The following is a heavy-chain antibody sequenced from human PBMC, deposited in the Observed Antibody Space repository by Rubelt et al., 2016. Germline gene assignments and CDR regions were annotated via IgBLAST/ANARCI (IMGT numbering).Heavy chain of an antibody. V-gene: IGHV3-23*01. CDR3: AKKISPVPGTFTLDS. CDR2: VSASGSGT. J-gene: IGHJ4*02. CDR1: GFIFSSYA. Sequence: EVQLLESGGSLVQPGGSMRLSCAASGFIFSSYAMSWVRQAPGKGLEWVSVVSASGSGTFYADSVKGRLTLSRDHAKDLVFLDMHSLRAEEKAINYCAKKISPVPGTFTLDSWGQGTQVTVSS. D-gene: IGHD1-14*01.